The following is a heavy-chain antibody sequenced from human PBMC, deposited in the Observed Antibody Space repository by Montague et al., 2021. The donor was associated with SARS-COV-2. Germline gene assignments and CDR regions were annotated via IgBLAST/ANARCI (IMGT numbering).Heavy chain of an antibody. CDR2: IYYTGNA. J-gene: IGHJ3*01. CDR3: ARLKRYFDSSGSPSAFDF. CDR1: GRSITNNIDD. V-gene: IGHV4-39*02. Sequence: SETLSLTCTVSGRSITNNIDDWAWIRQPPGKGLEWIGSIYYTGNAYYNPSLKSRVTISVVTSKDHFTLKLSSVTAAETAVYYCARLKRYFDSSGSPSAFDFWGQGTKVTVSS. D-gene: IGHD3-22*01.